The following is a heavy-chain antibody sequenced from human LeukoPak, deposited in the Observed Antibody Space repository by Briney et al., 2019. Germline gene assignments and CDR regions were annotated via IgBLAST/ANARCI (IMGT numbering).Heavy chain of an antibody. D-gene: IGHD3-10*01. CDR2: IWYDGSNK. CDR1: GFTFSSYV. J-gene: IGHJ3*02. CDR3: AKDALNLLLWFGEYYFDI. V-gene: IGHV3-33*06. Sequence: PGRSLRLSCAASGFTFSSYVMHWVRQAPGKGLGWVALIWYDGSNKYYADSVKGRFTISRDNSKNTLYLQMNSLRAEDTAVYYCAKDALNLLLWFGEYYFDIWGQGTMVTVSS.